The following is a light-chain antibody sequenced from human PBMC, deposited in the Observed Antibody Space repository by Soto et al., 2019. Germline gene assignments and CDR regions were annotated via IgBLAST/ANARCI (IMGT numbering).Light chain of an antibody. CDR3: QQYRGN. CDR1: QSVSSSY. Sequence: EIVLTQSPGTLSLSPGERATLSCRASQSVSSSYLAWYQQKPGQAPRLLIYGASSRATGIPDRFSGSGSGTDFTLTISRLEPEDFAVYYCQQYRGNFGQGTKLEIK. J-gene: IGKJ2*01. V-gene: IGKV3-20*01. CDR2: GAS.